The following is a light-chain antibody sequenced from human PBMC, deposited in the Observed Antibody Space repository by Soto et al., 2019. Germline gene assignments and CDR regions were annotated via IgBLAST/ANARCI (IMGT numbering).Light chain of an antibody. V-gene: IGLV6-57*04. Sequence: NFMLTQPHSVSESPGKTVTISCTRTSGSIASNYVQWYQQRPGSAPTTLIYEDDQRPSGVPDRFSGSIDRSSNSASLTISGLKTEDEADYFCCSYSGSDTLLFGGGTKVTVL. CDR1: SGSIASNY. CDR3: CSYSGSDTLL. CDR2: EDD. J-gene: IGLJ3*02.